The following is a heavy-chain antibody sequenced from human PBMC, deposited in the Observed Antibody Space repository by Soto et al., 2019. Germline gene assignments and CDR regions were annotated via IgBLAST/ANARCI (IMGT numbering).Heavy chain of an antibody. J-gene: IGHJ5*02. Sequence: PGGSLRLSCAASGFTFSSYGMHWVRQAPGKGLEWVAGISYDGSNKYYADSVKGRFTISRDNSEKTLYLQMNSLRAEDTATYFCATAYYDSRGFQDRWGQGTLVTVSS. D-gene: IGHD3-22*01. V-gene: IGHV3-30*03. CDR2: ISYDGSNK. CDR1: GFTFSSYG. CDR3: ATAYYDSRGFQDR.